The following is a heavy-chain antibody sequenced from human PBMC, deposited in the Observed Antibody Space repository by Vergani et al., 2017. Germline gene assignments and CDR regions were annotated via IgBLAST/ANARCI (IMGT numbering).Heavy chain of an antibody. D-gene: IGHD3-9*01. V-gene: IGHV1-46*03. CDR1: GYTFSNYY. CDR2: INPSGGHT. Sequence: QVQAAQSGAEVKKSGASVKVSCKTSGYTFSNYYMHWVRQAPGQGLEWMGIINPSGGHTNYAQKFQGRVTMTRDTSTSTVYMELSGLRSDDTAIYYCARGDYGILTGYRYWGQGALVTVSA. J-gene: IGHJ4*02. CDR3: ARGDYGILTGYRY.